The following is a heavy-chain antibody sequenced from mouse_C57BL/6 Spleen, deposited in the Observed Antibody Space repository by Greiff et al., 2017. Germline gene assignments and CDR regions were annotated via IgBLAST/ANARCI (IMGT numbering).Heavy chain of an antibody. CDR3: ARSGDGYSAWFAY. CDR1: GYTFTSYW. V-gene: IGHV1-50*01. Sequence: QVQLQQSGAELVKPGASVKLSCKASGYTFTSYWMQWVKQRPGQGLEWIGEIDPSDSYTNYNQKFKGKATLTVDTSSSTAYMQLSSLTSEDSAVYYCARSGDGYSAWFAYWGQGTLVTVSA. D-gene: IGHD2-3*01. J-gene: IGHJ3*01. CDR2: IDPSDSYT.